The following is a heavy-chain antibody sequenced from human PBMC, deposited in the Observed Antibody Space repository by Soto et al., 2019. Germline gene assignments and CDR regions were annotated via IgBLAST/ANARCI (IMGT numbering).Heavy chain of an antibody. CDR1: GDSISSYY. J-gene: IGHJ6*02. Sequence: PSETLSLTCTVSGDSISSYYWSWIRQPPGKGLEWIGYIYYSGSTNYNPSLKSRVTISVDTSKNQFSLKLSSVTAADTAVYYCARDRGYPETYGMDVWGQGTTVTVSS. V-gene: IGHV4-59*01. CDR2: IYYSGST. D-gene: IGHD3-10*01. CDR3: ARDRGYPETYGMDV.